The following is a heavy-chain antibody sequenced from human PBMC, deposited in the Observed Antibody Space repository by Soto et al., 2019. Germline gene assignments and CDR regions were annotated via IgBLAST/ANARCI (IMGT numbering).Heavy chain of an antibody. V-gene: IGHV1-69*13. Sequence: VASVKVSCKASGGTFSSYAISWVRQAPGQGLEWMGGIIPIFGTANYAQKFQGRVTITADESTSTAYMELSSLRSEDTAVYYCARGWYGGSSGFSEYFQHWGQGVQVTVSS. CDR1: GGTFSSYA. CDR3: ARGWYGGSSGFSEYFQH. D-gene: IGHD6-19*01. CDR2: IIPIFGTA. J-gene: IGHJ1*01.